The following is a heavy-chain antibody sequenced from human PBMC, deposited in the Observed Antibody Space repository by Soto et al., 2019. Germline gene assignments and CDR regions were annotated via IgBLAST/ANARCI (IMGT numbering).Heavy chain of an antibody. CDR3: ASAGGIVLVPAALTYYY. CDR1: GFTVSSNS. D-gene: IGHD2-2*01. Sequence: EVQLVESGGGLVQPGGSLRLSCAASGFTVSSNSMSWVRRAPGRGLEWVSVINSGGITYYADSVKGRFTISRDNSKNTLYLQMNSLRAEDTAVYYCASAGGIVLVPAALTYYYWGQGTLVTVSS. V-gene: IGHV3-66*01. CDR2: INSGGIT. J-gene: IGHJ4*02.